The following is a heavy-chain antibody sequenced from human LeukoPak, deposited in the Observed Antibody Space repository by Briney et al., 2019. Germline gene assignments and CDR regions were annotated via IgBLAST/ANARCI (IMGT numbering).Heavy chain of an antibody. CDR3: ARDSGTTRAFDI. V-gene: IGHV1-69*05. D-gene: IGHD1-1*01. CDR2: IIPIFGTA. J-gene: IGHJ3*02. CDR1: GGTFTSYA. Sequence: SVKVSCKASGGTFTSYAISWVRQAPGQGLEWMGVIIPIFGTANYAQKFQGRVTITTDESTSIAYMELSSLRSEDTAVYYCARDSGTTRAFDIWGQGKMVTVSS.